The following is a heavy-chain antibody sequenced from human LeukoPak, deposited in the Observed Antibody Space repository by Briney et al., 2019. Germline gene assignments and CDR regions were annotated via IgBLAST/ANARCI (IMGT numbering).Heavy chain of an antibody. CDR1: GASISRSSYY. CDR3: VSTVVIPYWYFDL. J-gene: IGHJ2*01. CDR2: MFHTGST. Sequence: SETLSLTCTVSGASISRSSYYWGWIRQPPGKGLEWIASMFHTGSTYYNPSLRDRVSISTDTSQNQVSLKVTSVTAADTAVYHCVSTVVIPYWYFDLWGRGTLVTVSS. V-gene: IGHV4-39*07. D-gene: IGHD2-21*01.